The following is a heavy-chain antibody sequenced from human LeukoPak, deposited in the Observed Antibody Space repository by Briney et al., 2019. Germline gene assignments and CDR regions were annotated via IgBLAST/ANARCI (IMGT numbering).Heavy chain of an antibody. CDR2: ISGSGGST. CDR1: GFTFTSYA. J-gene: IGHJ4*02. V-gene: IGHV3-23*01. Sequence: GGSLRLSCAASGFTFTSYAMSWVRQAPGKGLEWVSAISGSGGSTYHADSVKGRFTISRDNSKNTLYLQMISLRAEDTAVYYCAKMGVVAARPGTFDYWGQGTLVTVSS. D-gene: IGHD6-6*01. CDR3: AKMGVVAARPGTFDY.